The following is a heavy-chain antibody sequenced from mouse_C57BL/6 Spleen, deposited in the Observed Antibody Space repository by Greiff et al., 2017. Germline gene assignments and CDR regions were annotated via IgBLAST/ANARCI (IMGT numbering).Heavy chain of an antibody. Sequence: VQLQQSGAELVRPGASVKLSCTASGFNIKDDYMHWVKQRPEQGLEWIGWIDPANGDTEYASKFQGKATITADTSSNTAYLQLSSLTSEDTAVCYCTTGDYGSSLAWFAYWGQGTLVTVSA. J-gene: IGHJ3*01. CDR3: TTGDYGSSLAWFAY. D-gene: IGHD1-1*01. CDR2: IDPANGDT. CDR1: GFNIKDDY. V-gene: IGHV14-4*01.